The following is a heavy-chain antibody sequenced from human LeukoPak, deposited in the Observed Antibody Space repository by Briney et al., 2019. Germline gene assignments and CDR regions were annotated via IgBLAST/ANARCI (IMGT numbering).Heavy chain of an antibody. J-gene: IGHJ3*02. CDR2: IWYDGSNK. CDR1: GFTFSSYG. Sequence: PGRYLRLSCAASGFTFSSYGMHWVRQAPGKGLEWVAVIWYDGSNKYYADSVKGRFTISRDNSKNTLYLQMNSLRAEDTAVYYCAILTGNSASAFDIWGQGTMATVPS. D-gene: IGHD4-23*01. V-gene: IGHV3-33*01. CDR3: AILTGNSASAFDI.